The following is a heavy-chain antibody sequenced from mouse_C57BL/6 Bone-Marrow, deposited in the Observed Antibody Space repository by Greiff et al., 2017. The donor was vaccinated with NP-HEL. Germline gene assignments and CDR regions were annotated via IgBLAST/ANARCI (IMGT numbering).Heavy chain of an antibody. CDR1: GYTFTDYY. D-gene: IGHD1-1*01. J-gene: IGHJ2*01. V-gene: IGHV1-26*01. Sequence: VQLQQSGPELVKPGASVKISCKASGYTFTDYYMNWVKQSHGKSLEWIGDINPNNGGTSYNQKFKGKATLTVDKSSSTAYMQLSSLTSEDSAVYFCARDYGRDYWGQGTTLTVSS. CDR2: INPNNGGT. CDR3: ARDYGRDY.